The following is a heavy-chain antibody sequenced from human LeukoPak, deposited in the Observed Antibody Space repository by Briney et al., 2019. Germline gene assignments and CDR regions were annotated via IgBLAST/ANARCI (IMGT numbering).Heavy chain of an antibody. Sequence: GGSLRLSCAASGFTVSSNYMSWVRQAPGKGLEWVAFIRSDGGIKYYADSVKGRFTISRDNSKNTLYLQVNSLRAEDTAVYFYAKDVPAAYFDYWGQGTLVTVSS. J-gene: IGHJ4*02. V-gene: IGHV3-30*02. CDR1: GFTVSSNY. CDR2: IRSDGGIK. D-gene: IGHD2-2*01. CDR3: AKDVPAAYFDY.